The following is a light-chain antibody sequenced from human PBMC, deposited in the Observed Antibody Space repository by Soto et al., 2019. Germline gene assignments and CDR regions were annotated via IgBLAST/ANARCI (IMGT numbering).Light chain of an antibody. V-gene: IGKV1-27*01. J-gene: IGKJ4*01. CDR2: AAS. CDR3: QKYNSAPALT. Sequence: DIQMTQSPSSLSSSVGDRVTITCRASQGISNYLAWYQQKPGKVPKLLIYAASTLQSGVPSRFSGSGSGTDFTLTISSLQPEDVAAYYCQKYNSAPALTFGGGTKVEIK. CDR1: QGISNY.